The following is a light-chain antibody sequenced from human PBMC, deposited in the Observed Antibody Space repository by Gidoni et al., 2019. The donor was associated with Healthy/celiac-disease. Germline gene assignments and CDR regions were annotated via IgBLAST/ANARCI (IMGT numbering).Light chain of an antibody. J-gene: IGLJ3*02. CDR1: SSDVGSYNL. Sequence: QSALTQPASASGSPGQSITISCTGTSSDVGSYNLVSWYQQHPGKAPKLMIYEGSKRPSGVSNRFSGSKSGNTASLTISGLQAEDEADYCCCSYAGSSHWVFGGGTKLTVL. CDR3: CSYAGSSHWV. V-gene: IGLV2-23*01. CDR2: EGS.